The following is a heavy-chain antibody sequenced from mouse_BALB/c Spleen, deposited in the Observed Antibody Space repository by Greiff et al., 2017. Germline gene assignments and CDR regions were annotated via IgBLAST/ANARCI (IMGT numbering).Heavy chain of an antibody. Sequence: EVKLVESGPSLVKPSQTLSLTCSVTGDSITSGYWNWIRKFPGNKLEYMGYISYSGSTYYNPSLKSRISITRDTSKNQYYLQLNSVTTEDTATYYCARSYYDYDGDWYFDGWGAGTTVTVSS. CDR3: ARSYYDYDGDWYFDG. CDR1: GDSITSGY. V-gene: IGHV3-8*02. CDR2: ISYSGST. J-gene: IGHJ1*01. D-gene: IGHD2-4*01.